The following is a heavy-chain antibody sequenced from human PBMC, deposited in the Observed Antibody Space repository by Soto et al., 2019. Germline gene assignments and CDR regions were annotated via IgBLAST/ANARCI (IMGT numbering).Heavy chain of an antibody. CDR3: GRARYRRSWYLAFDV. CDR2: ISAYNGNK. Sequence: ASVKVSCKASGYTFTSYDINWVRQATGQGLEWMGWISAYNGNKKYAQKLQGRVTMTADASTSTAYMELRSLSSEDTAVDYCGRARYRRSWYLAFDVWGEGARVTVSS. CDR1: GYTFTSYD. V-gene: IGHV1-18*01. D-gene: IGHD6-13*01. J-gene: IGHJ3*01.